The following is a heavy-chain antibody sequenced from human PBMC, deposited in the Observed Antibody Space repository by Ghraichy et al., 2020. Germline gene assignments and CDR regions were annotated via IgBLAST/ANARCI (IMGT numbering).Heavy chain of an antibody. CDR1: GFTFSSYG. D-gene: IGHD3-3*01. CDR3: ARGERRVAYDY. CDR2: IWYDGSNK. J-gene: IGHJ4*02. V-gene: IGHV3-33*01. Sequence: GGSLRLSCAASGFTFSSYGMHWVRQAPGKGLEWVAVIWYDGSNKYYADSVKGRFTISRDNSKNTLYLQMNSLRAEDTAVYYCARGERRVAYDYWGQGTLVTVSS.